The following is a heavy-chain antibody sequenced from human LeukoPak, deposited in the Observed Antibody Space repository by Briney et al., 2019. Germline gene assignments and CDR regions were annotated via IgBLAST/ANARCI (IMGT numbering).Heavy chain of an antibody. V-gene: IGHV4-31*03. Sequence: MASETLSLTCTVSGGSISSGGYYWSWIRQHPGKGLEWIGYIYYSGSTYYNPSLKSRVTISVDTSKNQFSLKLSSVTAADTAVYYCARESVIRGSQEGPWGQGTLVTVSS. CDR1: GGSISSGGYY. CDR2: IYYSGST. D-gene: IGHD3-3*01. J-gene: IGHJ5*02. CDR3: ARESVIRGSQEGP.